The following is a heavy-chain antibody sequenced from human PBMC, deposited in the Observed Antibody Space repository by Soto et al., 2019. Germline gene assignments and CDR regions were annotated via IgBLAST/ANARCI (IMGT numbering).Heavy chain of an antibody. CDR1: GFAFSDDS. Sequence: DVQLVESGGDLVKPGGSLRLSCAASGFAFSDDSMSWVRQAPGKVLEWVGSIKTKSSGGTTDYAAPVKGRFTISRDDSKNTVYLQMGSLKAEDSAVYACTPRASGHYGYDFWGQGTLVTVSS. V-gene: IGHV3-15*01. D-gene: IGHD3-3*01. CDR3: TPRASGHYGYDF. CDR2: IKTKSSGGTT. J-gene: IGHJ4*02.